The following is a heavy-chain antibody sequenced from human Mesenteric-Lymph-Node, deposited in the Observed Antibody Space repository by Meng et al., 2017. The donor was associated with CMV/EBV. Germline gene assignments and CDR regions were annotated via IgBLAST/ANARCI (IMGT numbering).Heavy chain of an antibody. Sequence: GGSLRLSCAASGFTFSDYTIQWVRQAPGRGLEWVAVISYDGSNKDYADSVKGRFTISRDNSKNTLYLQMNSLRPEDTAVYYCVRDGFDILGQGTMVTVSS. J-gene: IGHJ3*02. CDR1: GFTFSDYT. CDR3: VRDGFDI. V-gene: IGHV3-30*04. CDR2: ISYDGSNK.